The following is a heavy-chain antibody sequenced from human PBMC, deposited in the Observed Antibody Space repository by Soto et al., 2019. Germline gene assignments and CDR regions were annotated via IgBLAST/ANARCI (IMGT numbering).Heavy chain of an antibody. J-gene: IGHJ6*02. D-gene: IGHD3-3*01. Sequence: ASVKVSCKASGGTFSSYAISWVRQAPGQGLEWMGGIIPIFGTANYAQKFRGRVTITADESTSTAYMELSSLRSEDTAVYYRARMIPEGRSGYPYGMDVWGQGTTVTVSS. CDR1: GGTFSSYA. V-gene: IGHV1-69*13. CDR3: ARMIPEGRSGYPYGMDV. CDR2: IIPIFGTA.